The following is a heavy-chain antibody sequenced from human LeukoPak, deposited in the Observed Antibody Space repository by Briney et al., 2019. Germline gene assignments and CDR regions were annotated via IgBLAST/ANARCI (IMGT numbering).Heavy chain of an antibody. J-gene: IGHJ4*02. Sequence: GESLKISCKGSGYSFTSYWIGWVRQMPGKGLEWMGIIYPGDSDTRYSPSFQGQVTISADKSISTAYLQWSSPKASDTAMYYCARQYSSSWGSSEYYFDYWGQGTLVTVSS. D-gene: IGHD6-6*01. V-gene: IGHV5-51*01. CDR1: GYSFTSYW. CDR2: IYPGDSDT. CDR3: ARQYSSSWGSSEYYFDY.